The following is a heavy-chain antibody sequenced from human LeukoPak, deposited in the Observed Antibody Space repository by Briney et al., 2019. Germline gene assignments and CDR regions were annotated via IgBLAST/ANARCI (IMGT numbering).Heavy chain of an antibody. J-gene: IGHJ4*02. CDR1: GGSFSGYY. CDR3: ARGRRIAAAGTGYFDY. Sequence: SETLSLTCAVYGGSFSGYYWSWIRQPPGKGLELMGEIGQSGSTSYNPSLKSPVTISVNTCKNQFSRQLSPVIAAGTAVYYVARGRRIAAAGTGYFDYWGQGTLVTVSS. CDR2: IGQSGST. V-gene: IGHV4-34*01. D-gene: IGHD6-13*01.